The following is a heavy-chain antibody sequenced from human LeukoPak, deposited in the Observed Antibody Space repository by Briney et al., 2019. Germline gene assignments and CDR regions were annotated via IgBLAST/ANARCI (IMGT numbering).Heavy chain of an antibody. V-gene: IGHV3-9*01. D-gene: IGHD2-8*01. Sequence: GRSLRLSCAASGFTFDDYAMHWVRQAPGKGLEWVSGSSWDSANIGYADSVKGRFTISRDNTKDSLYLQMNSLRAEDTALYYCAKESSVYCTDGVCSLDFWGQGSLVTVSS. J-gene: IGHJ4*02. CDR1: GFTFDDYA. CDR3: AKESSVYCTDGVCSLDF. CDR2: SSWDSANI.